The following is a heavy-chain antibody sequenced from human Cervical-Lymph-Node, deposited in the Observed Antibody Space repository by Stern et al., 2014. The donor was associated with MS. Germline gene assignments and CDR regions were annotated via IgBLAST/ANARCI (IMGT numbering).Heavy chain of an antibody. CDR3: TGSSGWLFDY. V-gene: IGHV3-7*01. J-gene: IGHJ4*02. D-gene: IGHD6-19*01. CDR2: IKQGGSEK. Sequence: EVQLVESGGGLVQPGGSLRLSCAASGLTFSNYWMNWVRQAPGKGLEWVANIKQGGSEKNYVDSVKGRFTISRDDAKSSLYLQMNSLRAEDTAVYYCTGSSGWLFDYWGQGTLVTVSS. CDR1: GLTFSNYW.